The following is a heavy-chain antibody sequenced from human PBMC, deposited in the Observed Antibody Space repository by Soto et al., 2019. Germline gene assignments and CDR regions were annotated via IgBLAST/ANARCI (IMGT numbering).Heavy chain of an antibody. D-gene: IGHD5-18*01. CDR1: GFSLSTSGVG. J-gene: IGHJ5*02. V-gene: IGHV2-5*02. Sequence: QITLKESGPTLVKPTQTLTLTCAFSGFSLSTSGVGVGWIRQPPGKALEWLALIYWDDDKRYRPSLKSRLTITKDTCKHQVVLTRSNMDPVDTAKYYCAHRVTRIQLWPIWFDPWGQGTLVTVSS. CDR2: IYWDDDK. CDR3: AHRVTRIQLWPIWFDP.